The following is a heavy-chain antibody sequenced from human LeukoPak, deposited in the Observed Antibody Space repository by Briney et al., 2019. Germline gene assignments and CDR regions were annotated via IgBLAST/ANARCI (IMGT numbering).Heavy chain of an antibody. CDR1: VISVSSNY. D-gene: IGHD4/OR15-4a*01. CDR3: ARAQGAAYRRAFEM. CDR2: IYTGGST. V-gene: IGHV3-66*01. J-gene: IGHJ3*02. Sequence: GGSLRLSCAVSVISVSSNYMSWVRQAPGKGLEWVSVIYTGGSTDYADSVKGRFTISRDDSKNTLYLQLNSLRVEDTAVYYCARAQGAAYRRAFEMGGQGKMAPVFS.